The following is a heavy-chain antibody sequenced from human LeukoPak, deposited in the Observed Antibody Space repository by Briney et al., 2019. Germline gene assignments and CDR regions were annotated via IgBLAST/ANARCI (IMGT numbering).Heavy chain of an antibody. CDR1: GFTFSSYA. V-gene: IGHV3-64*01. CDR2: ISSNGGST. J-gene: IGHJ6*03. Sequence: GGSLRLSCAASGFTFSSYAMHWVRQAPGKGLEYVSAISSNGGSTYYANSVKGRFTISRDNSKNTLYLQMGSLRAEDTALYYCAREEQLVRFRHYYYYMDVWGKGTTVTVSS. D-gene: IGHD6-6*01. CDR3: AREEQLVRFRHYYYYMDV.